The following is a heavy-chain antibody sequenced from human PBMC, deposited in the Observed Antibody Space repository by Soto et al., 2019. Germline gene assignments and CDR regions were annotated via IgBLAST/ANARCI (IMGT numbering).Heavy chain of an antibody. CDR1: GYTFTSYG. CDR2: IGAYYGNT. J-gene: IGHJ5*02. Sequence: QVQLVQSGAEVKKPGASVKVSCKASGYTFTSYGISWVRQAPGQGPEWMGWIGAYYGNTNYAQHLLRSVTMTTGTSRSTEYMERRSLRSDDTAVYYCWRDEWLPLGNCFDHWGQGTPVTVSS. V-gene: IGHV1-18*04. D-gene: IGHD3-3*01. CDR3: WRDEWLPLGNCFDH.